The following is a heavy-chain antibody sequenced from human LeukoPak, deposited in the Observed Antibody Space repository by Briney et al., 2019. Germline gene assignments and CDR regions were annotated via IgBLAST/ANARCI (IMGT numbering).Heavy chain of an antibody. V-gene: IGHV3-23*01. J-gene: IGHJ4*02. CDR1: GFTFSSDA. CDR3: AKDRGRTWVQVAN. Sequence: GVSLRLSCIGTGFTFSSDAMGWVRQAPGKGLDWASGISGSGGSTYYADSVKGRFTISRDNSKNTLYLQMNSLRVEDTAVYYCAKDRGRTWVQVANWGQGTLVTVSS. D-gene: IGHD2-15*01. CDR2: ISGSGGST.